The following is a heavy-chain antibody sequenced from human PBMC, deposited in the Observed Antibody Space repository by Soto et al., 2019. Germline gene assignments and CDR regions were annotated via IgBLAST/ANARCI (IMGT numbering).Heavy chain of an antibody. Sequence: VGSLRLSCAASGFTFTRYSMNWVRQAPGKGLEWVSSISSTTNYIYYADSMKGRFTVSRDNAKNSVYLEMNSLSAEDTALYYCARESEDLTSNFDYWGQGTLVTVSS. CDR2: ISSTTNYI. CDR3: ARESEDLTSNFDY. CDR1: GFTFTRYS. V-gene: IGHV3-21*01. J-gene: IGHJ4*02.